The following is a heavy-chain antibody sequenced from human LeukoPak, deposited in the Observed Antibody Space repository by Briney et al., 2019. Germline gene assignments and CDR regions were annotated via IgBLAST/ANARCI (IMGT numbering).Heavy chain of an antibody. D-gene: IGHD1-1*01. CDR1: VFTFSSDR. J-gene: IGHJ4*02. Sequence: GGCLRHSCAAHVFTFSSDRMNWVRQATGKGLEWVSYISSTNGYIYYADSVRGRFTISRDNAKNSLSLQMNSLRAEDTAVYYCAKDTPTTGYHLDSWGQGTLVTVSS. CDR3: AKDTPTTGYHLDS. CDR2: ISSTNGYI. V-gene: IGHV3-21*01.